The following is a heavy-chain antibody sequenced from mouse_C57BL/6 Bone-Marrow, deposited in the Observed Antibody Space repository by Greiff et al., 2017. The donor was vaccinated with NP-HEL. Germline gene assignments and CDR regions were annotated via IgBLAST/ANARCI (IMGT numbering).Heavy chain of an antibody. V-gene: IGHV14-2*01. Sequence: EVQLQQSGAELVKPGASVKLSCTASGFNIKDYYMHWVKQRTEQGLAWIGRIDPEDGETKYAPKFQGKATITADTSSKTAYLQLSSLTSEDTAVYYCALITTVEYFDVWGTGTTVTVSS. J-gene: IGHJ1*03. CDR2: IDPEDGET. D-gene: IGHD1-1*01. CDR3: ALITTVEYFDV. CDR1: GFNIKDYY.